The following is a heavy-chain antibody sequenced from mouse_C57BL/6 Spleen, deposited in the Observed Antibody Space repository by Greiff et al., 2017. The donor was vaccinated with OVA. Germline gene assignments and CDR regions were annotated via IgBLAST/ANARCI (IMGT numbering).Heavy chain of an antibody. CDR2: INPGSGGT. V-gene: IGHV1-54*01. CDR1: GYAFTNYL. D-gene: IGHD2-4*01. CDR3: ATGDYDEWYFDV. J-gene: IGHJ1*03. Sequence: VKLQESGAELVRPGTSVKVSCKASGYAFTNYLIEWVKQRPGQGLEWIGVINPGSGGTNYNEKFKGKATLTADKSSSTAYMQLSSLTSEDSAVYFCATGDYDEWYFDVWGTGTTVTVSS.